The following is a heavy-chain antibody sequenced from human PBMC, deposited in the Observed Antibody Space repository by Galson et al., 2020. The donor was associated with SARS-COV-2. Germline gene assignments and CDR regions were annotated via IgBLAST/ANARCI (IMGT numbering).Heavy chain of an antibody. D-gene: IGHD3-22*01. CDR2: TNPNSGGT. CDR1: GYTFTGNY. CDR3: ARSLGSSGYSYYYYGMDV. Sequence: ASVTLSCKASGYTFTGNYMHWVRQAPGQGLEWMGWTNPNSGGTHYAQKFQDNITNTRDKAISTAYMELSRLRSDDPAVYYWARSLGSSGYSYYYYGMDVWGQGTTGTVSS. J-gene: IGHJ6*02. V-gene: IGHV1-2*02.